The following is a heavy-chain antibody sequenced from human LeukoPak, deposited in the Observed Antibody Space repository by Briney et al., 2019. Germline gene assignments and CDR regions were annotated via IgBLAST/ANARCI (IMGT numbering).Heavy chain of an antibody. D-gene: IGHD3-10*01. V-gene: IGHV4-31*03. CDR3: ASLYKLWAFDI. CDR2: INYSGST. Sequence: SQTLSLTCTVSGGSISSGGYYWSWIRQHPGKGLEWIGYINYSGSTDYNPSLKSRVIIFVDTSQNQFSLKLSSVTAADTAVYYCASLYKLWAFDIWGQGTMVTVSS. J-gene: IGHJ3*02. CDR1: GGSISSGGYY.